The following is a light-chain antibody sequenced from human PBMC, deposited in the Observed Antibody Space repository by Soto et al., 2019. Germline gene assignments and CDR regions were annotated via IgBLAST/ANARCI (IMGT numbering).Light chain of an antibody. Sequence: AIQMTQSPSSLSASVGDRVTITCRASQGIRNDLGWYQQKPGKAPKLLIYAASSLQSGVPSRFSGSGSGTDFTLTISCLQSADFATYYCQHYYSYPQTFGQGTKV. V-gene: IGKV1-6*01. CDR2: AAS. CDR1: QGIRND. CDR3: QHYYSYPQT. J-gene: IGKJ1*01.